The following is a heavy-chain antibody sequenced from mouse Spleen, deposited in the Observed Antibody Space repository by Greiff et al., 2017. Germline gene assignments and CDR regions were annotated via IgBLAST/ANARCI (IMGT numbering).Heavy chain of an antibody. D-gene: IGHD1-1*02. CDR2: IDPSDSDT. CDR1: GYTFTSYW. V-gene: IGHV1-50*01. Sequence: QVQLQQSGAELVKPGASVKLSCKASGYTFTSYWMQWVKQRPGQGLEWIGEIDPSDSDTNYNQKFKGKATLTVDTSSSTAYMQLSSLTSEDSAVYYCARDMGAYWGQGTLVTVSA. J-gene: IGHJ3*01. CDR3: ARDMGAY.